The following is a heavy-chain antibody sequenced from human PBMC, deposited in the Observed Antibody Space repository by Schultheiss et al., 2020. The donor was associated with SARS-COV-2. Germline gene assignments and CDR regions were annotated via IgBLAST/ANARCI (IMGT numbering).Heavy chain of an antibody. Sequence: SCAASGFTFSSYEMNWVRQAPGKGLEWVAVIPYDGSYIYYADSVKGRFTVSRDNSENTLYLQMNSLILEDTAMYYCAKGHHYYDRSVGWHFDLWGRGTLVTVSS. CDR1: GFTFSSYE. CDR3: AKGHHYYDRSVGWHFDL. V-gene: IGHV3-30*18. J-gene: IGHJ2*01. D-gene: IGHD3-22*01. CDR2: IPYDGSYI.